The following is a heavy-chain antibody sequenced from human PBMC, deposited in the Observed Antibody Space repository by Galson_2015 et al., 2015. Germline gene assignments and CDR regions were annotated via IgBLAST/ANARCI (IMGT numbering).Heavy chain of an antibody. Sequence: PALVKPTQTLTLTCTFSGFSLSTSGMCVSWIRQPPGKALERLALIDWDDDKYYSTSLKTRLTISKDTSKNQVVLTMTNMDPVDTATYYCARVSGSYTLDAFDIWGQGTMVTVSS. CDR2: IDWDDDK. J-gene: IGHJ3*02. D-gene: IGHD3-10*01. CDR1: GFSLSTSGMC. V-gene: IGHV2-70*01. CDR3: ARVSGSYTLDAFDI.